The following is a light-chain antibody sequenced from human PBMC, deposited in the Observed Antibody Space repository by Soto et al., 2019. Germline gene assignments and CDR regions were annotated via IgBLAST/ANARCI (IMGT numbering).Light chain of an antibody. Sequence: QSVLTQPPSASGTPGQRVTISCSGSSSNIGRNYVYWYQQLPGTAPKLLIYRNNQRPSGVPDRFSGSKSGTSASLAISGLRSEDEADYDCAAWDDSLSGYVVFGGGTKLTVL. CDR3: AAWDDSLSGYVV. CDR2: RNN. J-gene: IGLJ2*01. CDR1: SSNIGRNY. V-gene: IGLV1-47*01.